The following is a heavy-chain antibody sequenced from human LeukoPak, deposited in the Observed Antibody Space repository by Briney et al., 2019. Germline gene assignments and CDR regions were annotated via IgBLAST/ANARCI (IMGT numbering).Heavy chain of an antibody. V-gene: IGHV3-30*04. CDR2: ISYDGSNK. D-gene: IGHD4-17*01. CDR3: ARVGFSDGDYEFYAFDI. Sequence: GRSLRLSCAASGFTFSSYAMHWVRQAPGKGLEWVTIISYDGSNKYYADSVKGRFTISRDNAKNSLYLQMNSLRAEDTAVYYCARVGFSDGDYEFYAFDIWGQGTMVTVSS. J-gene: IGHJ3*02. CDR1: GFTFSSYA.